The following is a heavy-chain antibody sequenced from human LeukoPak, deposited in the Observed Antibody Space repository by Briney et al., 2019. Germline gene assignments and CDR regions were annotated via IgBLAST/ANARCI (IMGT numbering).Heavy chain of an antibody. CDR2: INSDGSST. V-gene: IGHV3-74*01. CDR3: AREDGDYENYYYYGMDV. J-gene: IGHJ6*02. Sequence: PGGSLRLSCAASGFTFSSYWMPWVRQAPGKGLVWVSRINSDGSSTSYADSVKGRFTISRDNAKNTLYLQMNSLRAEDTAVYYCAREDGDYENYYYYGMDVWGQGTTVTVSS. D-gene: IGHD4-17*01. CDR1: GFTFSSYW.